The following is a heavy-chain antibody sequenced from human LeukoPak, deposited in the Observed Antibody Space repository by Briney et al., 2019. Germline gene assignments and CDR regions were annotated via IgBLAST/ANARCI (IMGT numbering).Heavy chain of an antibody. D-gene: IGHD4-17*01. V-gene: IGHV3-21*01. CDR1: GFTFGSYT. Sequence: GGSLRLSCAASGFTFGSYTMNWVRQAPGKGLEWVSSISSSSSYIYYADSVKGRFTISRDNAKNSLYLQMNSLRAEDTAVYYCARNYGDAVYYFDYWGQGTLVTVSS. CDR3: ARNYGDAVYYFDY. CDR2: ISSSSSYI. J-gene: IGHJ4*02.